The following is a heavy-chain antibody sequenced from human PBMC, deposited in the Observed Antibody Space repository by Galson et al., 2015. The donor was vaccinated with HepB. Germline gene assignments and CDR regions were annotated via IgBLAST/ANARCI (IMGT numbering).Heavy chain of an antibody. CDR2: ISSSSSYT. Sequence: LRLSCAASGFTFSDYYMSWIRQAPGKGLEWVSYISSSSSYTNYADSVKGRFTISRDNAKNSLYLQMNSLRAEDTAAYYCASGSRGRWGGVDYWGQGTPGTVSS. CDR1: GFTFSDYY. CDR3: ASGSRGRWGGVDY. J-gene: IGHJ4*02. D-gene: IGHD7-27*01. V-gene: IGHV3-11*06.